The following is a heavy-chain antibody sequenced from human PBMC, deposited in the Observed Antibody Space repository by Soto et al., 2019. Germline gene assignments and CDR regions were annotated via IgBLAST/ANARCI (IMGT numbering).Heavy chain of an antibody. J-gene: IGHJ6*02. CDR1: GGFVNSDTHS. CDR2: IYSGGST. D-gene: IGHD2-2*01. V-gene: IGHV4-61*01. CDR3: ARFVRPCSATTCSTRADV. Sequence: SETLSLTCTVSGGFVNSDTHSWSWIRQTPGKRLEWIGFIYSGGSTKNPSLRSRVTMSVDTSKNQFSLKLRSVIVADTAVYHCARFVRPCSATTCSTRADVWGQGITVTVSS.